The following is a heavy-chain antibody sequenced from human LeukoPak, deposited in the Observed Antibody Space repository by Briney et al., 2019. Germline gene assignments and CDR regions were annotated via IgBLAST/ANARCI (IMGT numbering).Heavy chain of an antibody. V-gene: IGHV3-7*01. CDR2: IKQDGSEK. Sequence: SGGSLRLSCAASGFTFSSYWMSWVRQAPGKGLEWVANIKQDGSEKYYVDSVKGRFTISRDNAKNSLYLQMNSLRAEDTAVYYCARDRKYYGSGTSIDYWGQGTLVTVSS. D-gene: IGHD3-10*01. CDR3: ARDRKYYGSGTSIDY. J-gene: IGHJ4*02. CDR1: GFTFSSYW.